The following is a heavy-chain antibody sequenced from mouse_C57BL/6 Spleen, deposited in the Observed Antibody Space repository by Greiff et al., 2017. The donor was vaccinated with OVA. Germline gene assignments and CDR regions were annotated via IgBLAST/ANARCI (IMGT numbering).Heavy chain of an antibody. V-gene: IGHV1-52*01. Sequence: QVQLQQPGAELVRPGSSVKLSCKASGYTFTSYWMHWVKQRPIQGLEWIGNIDPSDSETHYNQKFKDKATLTVDKSSSTAYMQLSSLTSEDSAVYYCARVYYGNYDYAMDYWGQGTSVTVSS. CDR3: ARVYYGNYDYAMDY. D-gene: IGHD2-1*01. CDR2: IDPSDSET. J-gene: IGHJ4*01. CDR1: GYTFTSYW.